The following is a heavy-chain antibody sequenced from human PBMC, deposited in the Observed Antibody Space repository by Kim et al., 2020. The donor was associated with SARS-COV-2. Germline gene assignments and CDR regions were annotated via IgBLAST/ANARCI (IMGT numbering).Heavy chain of an antibody. Sequence: GESLKISCKGSGYMFSSYWIAWVRQMPGKGLECMGIIFPGDSNIRYSLSLQGRATISVDKSINTAYLDWSSLKASDTGIYYCARQRGEYFHAFDVWGQGT. D-gene: IGHD3-9*01. CDR2: IFPGDSNI. CDR1: GYMFSSYW. V-gene: IGHV5-51*01. J-gene: IGHJ3*01. CDR3: ARQRGEYFHAFDV.